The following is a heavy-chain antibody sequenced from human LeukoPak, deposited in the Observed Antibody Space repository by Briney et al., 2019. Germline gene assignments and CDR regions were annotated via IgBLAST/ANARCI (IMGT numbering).Heavy chain of an antibody. CDR2: IHPEGDEK. J-gene: IGHJ4*02. CDR1: GFTFGNFW. CDR3: ARGDAFSGDH. Sequence: GGSLRLSCVASGFTFGNFWMSWVRHSPGRGLEWVANIHPEGDEKYHVESVMGRFTISRDDAESSLFLQMNGLRAEDTAVYYCARGDAFSGDHWGQGTLVTVS. D-gene: IGHD3-16*01. V-gene: IGHV3-7*03.